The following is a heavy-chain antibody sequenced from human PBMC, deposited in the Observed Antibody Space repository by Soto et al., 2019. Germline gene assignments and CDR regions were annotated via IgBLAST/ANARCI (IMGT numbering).Heavy chain of an antibody. V-gene: IGHV1-18*04. D-gene: IGHD2-2*01. Sequence: QLVQSGAEVKKPGASVKVSCKASGYTFTTYDISWVRQAPAQGLECLGWISYYNGNTNYAQKLKGRVTMTTDTTTSTAYMELRSLRSDDTAVYYCSCFGGSCSSTSCYRWFDPWGQGTLVTVSS. CDR2: ISYYNGNT. CDR1: GYTFTTYD. CDR3: SCFGGSCSSTSCYRWFDP. J-gene: IGHJ5*02.